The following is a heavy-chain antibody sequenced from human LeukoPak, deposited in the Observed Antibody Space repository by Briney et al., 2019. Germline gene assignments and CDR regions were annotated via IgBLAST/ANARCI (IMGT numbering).Heavy chain of an antibody. Sequence: GGSLRLSCAASGFTFSSYAMHWVRQAPGKGLEWVAVISYDGSNKYYADSVKGRFTISRDDSKNTLYLQMNSLRAEDTAVYYCARETTRRGLDFDYWGQGTLVTVSS. CDR1: GFTFSSYA. CDR3: ARETTRRGLDFDY. V-gene: IGHV3-30-3*01. J-gene: IGHJ4*02. CDR2: ISYDGSNK. D-gene: IGHD3/OR15-3a*01.